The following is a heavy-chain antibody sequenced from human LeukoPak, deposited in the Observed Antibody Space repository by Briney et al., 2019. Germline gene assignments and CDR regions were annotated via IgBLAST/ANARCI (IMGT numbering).Heavy chain of an antibody. J-gene: IGHJ4*02. D-gene: IGHD3-10*01. CDR3: ARHWGSVWFGESPFDF. Sequence: TSGTLSLTCTVSAGSIRPYYWSWIRQPPGKGLEWIGYIYYSGFTNYNPSLESRVTISVDTSKNQFSLKLSSVAAADTAMYYCARHWGSVWFGESPFDFWGQGTLVTVSS. CDR1: AGSIRPYY. V-gene: IGHV4-59*01. CDR2: IYYSGFT.